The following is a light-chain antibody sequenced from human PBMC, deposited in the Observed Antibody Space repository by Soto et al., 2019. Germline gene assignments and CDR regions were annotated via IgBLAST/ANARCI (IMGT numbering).Light chain of an antibody. CDR1: QSVSSN. J-gene: IGKJ4*01. CDR3: QQYNKWPLT. CDR2: NAS. Sequence: EIMLTQSPATLSVSPGERATLSCRASQSVSSNLAWYQQKPGQPPRLLIYNASTRATGIPARFSGSGSGSEFTLTISSLLSEDIATYCCQQYNKWPLTFGGGTKVEIK. V-gene: IGKV3-15*01.